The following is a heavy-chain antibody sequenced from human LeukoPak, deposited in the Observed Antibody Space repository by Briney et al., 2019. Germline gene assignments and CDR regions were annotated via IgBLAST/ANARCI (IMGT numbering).Heavy chain of an antibody. V-gene: IGHV3-21*01. D-gene: IGHD3-22*01. Sequence: GGSLRLSCAASGFTFSSFSMNWVRQTPGMGLEWVSSISGDYIYYADSVKGRFTISRDNAKNSLFLRMNSLRAEDTAIYYCARVDYYDDDGYLNYLDYWGQGTLVTVSS. J-gene: IGHJ4*02. CDR3: ARVDYYDDDGYLNYLDY. CDR2: ISGDYI. CDR1: GFTFSSFS.